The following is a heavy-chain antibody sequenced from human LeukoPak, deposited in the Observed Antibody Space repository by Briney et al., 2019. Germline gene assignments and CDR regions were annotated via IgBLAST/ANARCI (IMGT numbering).Heavy chain of an antibody. CDR3: ARFAAGGSYYYYMDV. V-gene: IGHV3-11*04. CDR2: IGTSSTTI. CDR1: GFTFSDYY. Sequence: GGSLRLSCAASGFTFSDYYMSWIRQPPGKGLEWVSNIGTSSTTIYYADSVKGRFTISRDNAKNSLYLQMNSLRADDTAVYYCARFAAGGSYYYYMDVWGKGTTVTVSS. J-gene: IGHJ6*03. D-gene: IGHD6-25*01.